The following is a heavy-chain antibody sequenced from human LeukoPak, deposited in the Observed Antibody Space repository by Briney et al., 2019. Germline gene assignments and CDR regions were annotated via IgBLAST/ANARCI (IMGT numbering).Heavy chain of an antibody. D-gene: IGHD6-19*01. V-gene: IGHV4-38-2*02. CDR1: GYSISSGYY. Sequence: SETLSLTCTISGYSISSGYYWGWIRQPPGKGLEWIGSIYYSGSTYYNPSLESRVTISVDTSKNQFSLKLSSVTAADTAVYYCATSGWYLLPGVYWGQGTLVTVSS. CDR2: IYYSGST. CDR3: ATSGWYLLPGVY. J-gene: IGHJ4*02.